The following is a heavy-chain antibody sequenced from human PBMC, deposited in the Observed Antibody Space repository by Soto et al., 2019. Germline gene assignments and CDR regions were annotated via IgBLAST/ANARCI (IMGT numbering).Heavy chain of an antibody. V-gene: IGHV1-18*01. CDR1: GYTFTSYG. J-gene: IGHJ4*02. Sequence: GASLKVSCKASGYTFTSYGISWVRQAPGQGLEWTGWISAYNGNTNYAQKLQGRVTMTTDTSTSTAYMELRSLRSDDTAVYYCARAHDRRGSDYWGQGTLVTVSS. D-gene: IGHD1-26*01. CDR3: ARAHDRRGSDY. CDR2: ISAYNGNT.